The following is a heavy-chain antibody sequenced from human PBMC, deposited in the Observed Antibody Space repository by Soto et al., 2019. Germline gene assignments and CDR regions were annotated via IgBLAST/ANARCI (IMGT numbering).Heavy chain of an antibody. CDR1: GGSISSSSYF. Sequence: QLQLQESGPGLVKPSETLTLTCTVSGGSISSSSYFWGWIRQPAGKGLEWIGSIYYSGSTYYNPSLKSRVTVSVDTSKTQFSLKLSSVTAADTAVYYCVRHSSDCWFDPWGQGTLVTVSS. J-gene: IGHJ5*02. V-gene: IGHV4-39*01. CDR2: IYYSGST. D-gene: IGHD2-21*02. CDR3: VRHSSDCWFDP.